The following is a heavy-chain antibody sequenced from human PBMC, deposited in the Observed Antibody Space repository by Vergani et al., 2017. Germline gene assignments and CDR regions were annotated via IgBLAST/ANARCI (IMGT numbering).Heavy chain of an antibody. V-gene: IGHV4-30-4*01. CDR3: ARDAGDY. Sequence: QVQLQESGPGLVKPSQTLSLTCSVSGVSIRGPYYYWSWIRQPPGKGLEWISYTYPTGITHSNLSLKSRVTISMDPSKNQFSLKLTSVTAADTALYYCARDAGDYWGQGILVTVSS. CDR2: TYPTGIT. J-gene: IGHJ4*02. CDR1: GVSIRGPYYY.